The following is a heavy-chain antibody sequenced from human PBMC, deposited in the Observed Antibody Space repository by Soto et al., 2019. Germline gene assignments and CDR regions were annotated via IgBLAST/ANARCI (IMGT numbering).Heavy chain of an antibody. V-gene: IGHV3-23*01. J-gene: IGHJ6*02. CDR3: AKASISGGLMITFGGVIAPLGLYGMDV. CDR1: GFTFSSYA. D-gene: IGHD3-16*02. CDR2: ISGSGGST. Sequence: GVSLRLSCAASGFTFSSYAMSWVRQAPGKGLEWVSAISGSGGSTYYADSVKGRFTISRDNSKTTLYLQMNSLRAEDTAVYYCAKASISGGLMITFGGVIAPLGLYGMDVWGQGTTVTVSS.